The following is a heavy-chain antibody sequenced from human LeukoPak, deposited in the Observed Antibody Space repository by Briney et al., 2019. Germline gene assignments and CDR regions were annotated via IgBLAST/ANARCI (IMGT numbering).Heavy chain of an antibody. CDR1: GFTFSNYG. V-gene: IGHV3-74*01. J-gene: IGHJ5*02. CDR2: ISKDGSTS. CDR3: ARDYYMGIVDQ. D-gene: IGHD3-22*01. Sequence: GGSLRLSCAASGFTFSNYGMSWVRQAPGKGLEWVSVISKDGSTSIYADSVRGRLTISRDNAKNTLYLQMNSLRVEDTSVYYCARDYYMGIVDQWGQGTRVTVSS.